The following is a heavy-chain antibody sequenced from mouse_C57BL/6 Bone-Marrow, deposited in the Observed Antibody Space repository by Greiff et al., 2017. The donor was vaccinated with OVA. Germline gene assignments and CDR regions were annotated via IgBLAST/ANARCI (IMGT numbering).Heavy chain of an antibody. Sequence: VQLQQSGPGLVQPSQSLSITCTVSGFSLTSYGVHWVRQSPGKGLEWLGVIWRGGSTDYNAAFMSRLSITKDNSKSQVFFKMNSLQADDTAIYYGAKRGGTSLYWYFDVWGTGTTVTVSS. CDR3: AKRGGTSLYWYFDV. J-gene: IGHJ1*03. CDR2: IWRGGST. V-gene: IGHV2-5*01. D-gene: IGHD4-1*01. CDR1: GFSLTSYG.